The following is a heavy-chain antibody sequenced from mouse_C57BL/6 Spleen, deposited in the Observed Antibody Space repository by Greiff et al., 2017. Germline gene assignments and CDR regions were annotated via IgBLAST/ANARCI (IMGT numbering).Heavy chain of an antibody. CDR2: IDPSDSYT. CDR3: ARPTGYYGSSYVGFAY. V-gene: IGHV1-50*01. CDR1: GYTFTSYW. Sequence: VQLQQPGAELVKPGASVKLSCKASGYTFTSYWMQWVKQRPGQGLEWIGEIDPSDSYTNYNQKFKGKATLTVDTSSSTAYMQLSSLTSEDSAVYYCARPTGYYGSSYVGFAYWGQGTLVTVSA. J-gene: IGHJ3*01. D-gene: IGHD1-1*01.